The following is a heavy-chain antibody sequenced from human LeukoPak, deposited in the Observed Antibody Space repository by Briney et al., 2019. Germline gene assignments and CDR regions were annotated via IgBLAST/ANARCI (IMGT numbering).Heavy chain of an antibody. CDR1: GDSITGYY. V-gene: IGHV4-39*07. J-gene: IGHJ6*03. Sequence: SETLSLTCSVSGDSITGYYWGWIRQPPGKGLEWIGSIYYSGSTYYNPSLKSRVTISVDTSKNQFSLKLSSVTAADTAVYYCAREHCSGGSCYSLYYYYYMDVWGKGTTVAVSS. CDR2: IYYSGST. CDR3: AREHCSGGSCYSLYYYYYMDV. D-gene: IGHD2-15*01.